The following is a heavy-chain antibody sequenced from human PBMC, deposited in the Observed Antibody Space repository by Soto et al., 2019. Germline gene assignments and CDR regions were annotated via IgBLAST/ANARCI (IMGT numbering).Heavy chain of an antibody. CDR1: GGTFSSYA. Sequence: GASVKVSCKASGGTFSSYAISWVRQAPGQGLEWMGGIIPIFGTANYAQKFQGRVTITADESTSTAYMELSSLRSEDTAVYYCARGRVPAATLYYYGMDVWGQGTTVTVSS. CDR3: ARGRVPAATLYYYGMDV. CDR2: IIPIFGTA. J-gene: IGHJ6*02. V-gene: IGHV1-69*13. D-gene: IGHD2-2*01.